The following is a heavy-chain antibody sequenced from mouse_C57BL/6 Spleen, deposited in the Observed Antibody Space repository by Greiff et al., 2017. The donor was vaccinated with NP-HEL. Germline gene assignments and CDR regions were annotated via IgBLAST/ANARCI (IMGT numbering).Heavy chain of an antibody. CDR3: ARLLRYEAMDY. CDR2: IHPNSGST. V-gene: IGHV1-64*01. Sequence: VQLQQPGAELVKPGASVKLSCKASGYTFTSYWMHWVKQRPGQGLEWIGMIHPNSGSTNYNEKFKSKATLTVDKSSSTAYMQLSSLTSEDSAVYYCARLLRYEAMDYWGQGTSVTVSS. J-gene: IGHJ4*01. D-gene: IGHD1-1*01. CDR1: GYTFTSYW.